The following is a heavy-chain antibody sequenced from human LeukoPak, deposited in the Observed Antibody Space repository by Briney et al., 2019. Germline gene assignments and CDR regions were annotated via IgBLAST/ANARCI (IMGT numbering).Heavy chain of an antibody. J-gene: IGHJ6*03. CDR1: GGSISSNF. D-gene: IGHD5-12*01. V-gene: IGHV4-59*01. CDR2: IYDIGSA. Sequence: SETLSLTCTVSGGSISSNFWSWLRQPPGKGLEWIGYIYDIGSANYNSSLKSRVSMSLDTSKNQFSLKLNSVTAADTAVYYCARVVATGFYYTDLWGKGTTVTISS. CDR3: ARVVATGFYYTDL.